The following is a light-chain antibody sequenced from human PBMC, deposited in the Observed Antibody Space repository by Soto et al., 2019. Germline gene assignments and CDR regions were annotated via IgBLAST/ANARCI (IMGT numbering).Light chain of an antibody. J-gene: IGKJ1*01. CDR2: DAS. CDR1: QSVSTY. V-gene: IGKV3-11*01. Sequence: EIVLTQSPATLSLSPGERAALSCRASQSVSTYLAWYQQKPGQAPRLLIYDASDRATGIPARFSGSGSGTDFTLTISSLEPEDFVHYYCQHRRNPGPWTFGPGTKVEIK. CDR3: QHRRNPGPWT.